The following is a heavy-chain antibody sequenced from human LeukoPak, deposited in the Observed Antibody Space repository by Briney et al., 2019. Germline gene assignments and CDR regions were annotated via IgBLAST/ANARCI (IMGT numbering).Heavy chain of an antibody. V-gene: IGHV4-59*01. CDR3: ARVTGYMIEDYFDY. Sequence: PSETLSLTCTVSGGSISSYYWSWIRQPPGKGLEWIGYIYYSGSTNYNPPLKSRVTISVETSKNQFSLKLSSVTAADTAVYYCARVTGYMIEDYFDYWGQGTLVTVSS. D-gene: IGHD3-22*01. J-gene: IGHJ4*02. CDR2: IYYSGST. CDR1: GGSISSYY.